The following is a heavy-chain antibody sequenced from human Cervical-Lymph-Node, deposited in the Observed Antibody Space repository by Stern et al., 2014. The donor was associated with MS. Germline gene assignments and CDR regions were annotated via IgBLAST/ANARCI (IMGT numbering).Heavy chain of an antibody. CDR3: ARRQFSYGREPFYYYGLDV. J-gene: IGHJ6*02. CDR1: GYSFTNYW. V-gene: IGHV5-51*01. D-gene: IGHD5-18*01. Sequence: EVQLVESGEEVKQPGESLKISCRGSGYSFTNYWIAWVRQMPGKGLAWMGIIFPGDSDTNYSPSFQGQVTISADRSTSTAYLQWSSLEASDTAIYYCARRQFSYGREPFYYYGLDVWGQGTTVTVSS. CDR2: IFPGDSDT.